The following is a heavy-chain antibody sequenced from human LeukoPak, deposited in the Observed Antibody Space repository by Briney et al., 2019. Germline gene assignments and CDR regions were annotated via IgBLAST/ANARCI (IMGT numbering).Heavy chain of an antibody. J-gene: IGHJ4*02. Sequence: GGSLRLSCATSGFTFSNYGMTWVRQTPGKGLERVSVMSGSGSSRYYADSVKGRFTISRDNSKNTLCLQMNSLRAEDTAVYYCADWRGYNNGLGYWGQGTLVTVSS. V-gene: IGHV3-23*01. D-gene: IGHD5-18*01. CDR1: GFTFSNYG. CDR3: ADWRGYNNGLGY. CDR2: MSGSGSSR.